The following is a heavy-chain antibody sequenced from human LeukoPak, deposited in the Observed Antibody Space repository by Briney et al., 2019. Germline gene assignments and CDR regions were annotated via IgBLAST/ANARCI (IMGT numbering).Heavy chain of an antibody. CDR1: GFTFSSYW. J-gene: IGHJ4*02. CDR3: AREGTLRAHWDPFDY. V-gene: IGHV3-7*01. Sequence: GGSLRLSCAASGFTFSSYWMSWVRQAPGQGLEWVATINIDGSEKYYVDSVKGRFTISRDNARNSLYLQMNSLRGEDTAVYYCAREGTLRAHWDPFDYWGQGTLVTVSS. CDR2: INIDGSEK. D-gene: IGHD7-27*01.